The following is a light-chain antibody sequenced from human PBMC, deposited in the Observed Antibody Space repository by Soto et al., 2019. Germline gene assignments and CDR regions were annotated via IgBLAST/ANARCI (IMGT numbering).Light chain of an antibody. CDR1: QSVSSSH. V-gene: IGKV3-20*01. CDR3: QQYHNWPIT. CDR2: GAS. Sequence: VLTQSPDTLSLSPGESATLSCGASQSVSSSHIAWYQQKPGQSPRLLIDGASSRATGIPDRFSGSGSGTEFTLTISSLQSEDFAVYYCQQYHNWPITFGQGTRLEIK. J-gene: IGKJ5*01.